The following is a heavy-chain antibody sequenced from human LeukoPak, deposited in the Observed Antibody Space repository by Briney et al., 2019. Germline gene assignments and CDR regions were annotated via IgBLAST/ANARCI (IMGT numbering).Heavy chain of an antibody. Sequence: GRSLRLSCAASRFTFSSYGMHWVRQAPGKGLEWVAVIWYDGSNKYYADSVKGRFTISRDNSKNTLYLQMNSLRAEDTAVYYCARGGNFWSGYYPFDYWGQGTLVTVSS. V-gene: IGHV3-33*01. D-gene: IGHD3-3*01. CDR3: ARGGNFWSGYYPFDY. CDR2: IWYDGSNK. J-gene: IGHJ4*02. CDR1: RFTFSSYG.